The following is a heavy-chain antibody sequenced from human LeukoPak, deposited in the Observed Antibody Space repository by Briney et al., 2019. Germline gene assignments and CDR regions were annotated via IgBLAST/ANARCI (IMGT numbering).Heavy chain of an antibody. D-gene: IGHD4-23*01. J-gene: IGHJ5*02. CDR3: ATGGNSVSWFDP. CDR2: INHSGST. V-gene: IGHV4-34*01. CDR1: GGSFSGYY. Sequence: PSETLSLTCAVYGGSFSGYYWSWIRQPPGKGLEWIGEINHSGSTNYNPSLKSRVTISVDTSKNQFSLKLSSVTAADTAVYYCATGGNSVSWFDPWGQGTLVTVSS.